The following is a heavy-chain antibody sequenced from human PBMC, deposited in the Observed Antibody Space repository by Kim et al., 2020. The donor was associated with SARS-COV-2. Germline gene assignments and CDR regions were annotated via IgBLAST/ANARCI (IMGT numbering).Heavy chain of an antibody. CDR2: IYYTGST. V-gene: IGHV4-59*13. D-gene: IGHD2-2*01. CDR3: ARGYCSSTSCYLFNP. Sequence: SETLSLTCTVSGASISSYYWSWIRQPPGKGLEWIGYIYYTGSTNYNPSLKSRVTISVDTSKNQFSLKLSSVTAADTAVYYCARGYCSSTSCYLFNPWG. CDR1: GASISSYY. J-gene: IGHJ5*02.